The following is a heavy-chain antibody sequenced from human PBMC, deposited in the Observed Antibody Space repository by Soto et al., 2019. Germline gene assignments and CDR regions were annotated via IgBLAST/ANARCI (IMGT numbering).Heavy chain of an antibody. CDR3: ARGGLATIRLRWFDP. J-gene: IGHJ5*02. D-gene: IGHD5-12*01. V-gene: IGHV4-34*01. CDR1: GGSFSGYY. CDR2: INHSGST. Sequence: SETLSLTCAVYGGSFSGYYWSWIRQPPGKGLEWIGEINHSGSTNYNPSLKSRVTISVDTSKNQFSLKLSSVTAAGTAVYYCARGGLATIRLRWFDPWGQGTLVTVSS.